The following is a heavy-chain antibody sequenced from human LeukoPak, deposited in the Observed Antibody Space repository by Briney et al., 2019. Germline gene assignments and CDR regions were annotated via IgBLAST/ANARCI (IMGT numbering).Heavy chain of an antibody. J-gene: IGHJ4*02. D-gene: IGHD4-17*01. CDR1: GGSISSYY. CDR2: INHSGST. V-gene: IGHV4-34*01. Sequence: PSETLSLTCTVSGGSISSYYWSWIRQPPGKGLEWIGEINHSGSTNYNPSLKSRVTISVDTSKNQFSLKLSSVTAADTAVYYCARARGLRSDYWGQGTLVTVSS. CDR3: ARARGLRSDY.